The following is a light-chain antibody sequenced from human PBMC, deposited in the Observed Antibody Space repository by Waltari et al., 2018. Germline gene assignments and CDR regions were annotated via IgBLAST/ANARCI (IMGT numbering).Light chain of an antibody. CDR3: QHYNNWPHWT. Sequence: EIVMTQSPATMSVSPGERATLSCRASQSVSSNLAWYQQKRGQAPRLLIYGASTRAAGIPAMFSGSGSAEEFTLNISSLQSEDFAVYYCQHYNNWPHWTFGQGTKVEIK. CDR2: GAS. V-gene: IGKV3-15*01. CDR1: QSVSSN. J-gene: IGKJ1*01.